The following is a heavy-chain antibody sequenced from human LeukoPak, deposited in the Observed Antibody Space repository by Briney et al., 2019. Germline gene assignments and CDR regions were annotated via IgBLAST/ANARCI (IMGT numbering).Heavy chain of an antibody. CDR2: IWYDGSSK. V-gene: IGHV3-33*01. D-gene: IGHD5-18*01. CDR3: ARDRVDTAMVYFDY. CDR1: GLFLSSFG. Sequence: GGPLRLSCAAPGLFLSSFGMNWARKVPGKGLEWVAVIWYDGSSKYYADSVRGRFTISRDNSENTLYLQMNSLRAEDTAVCYCARDRVDTAMVYFDYWGQGTLVTVSS. J-gene: IGHJ4*02.